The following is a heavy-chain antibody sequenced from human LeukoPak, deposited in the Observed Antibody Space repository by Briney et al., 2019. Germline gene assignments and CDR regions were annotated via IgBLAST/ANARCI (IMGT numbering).Heavy chain of an antibody. V-gene: IGHV3-30*02. Sequence: GGSLRLSCAASGFTFSSYGMHWVRQAPGKGLEWVAFIRYDGSNKYYADSVKGRFTISRDNSKNTLYLQMNSLRAEDTAVYHCAKSKDGYNFGYFDYWGQGTLVTVSS. CDR3: AKSKDGYNFGYFDY. J-gene: IGHJ4*02. CDR1: GFTFSSYG. CDR2: IRYDGSNK. D-gene: IGHD5-24*01.